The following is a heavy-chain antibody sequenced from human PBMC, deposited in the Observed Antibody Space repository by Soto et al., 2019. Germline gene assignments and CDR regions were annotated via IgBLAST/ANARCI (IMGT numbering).Heavy chain of an antibody. CDR3: VEGYCLSTSCWVLGYYGMDV. D-gene: IGHD2-2*01. J-gene: IGHJ6*04. V-gene: IGHV1-69*13. Sequence: SVKVSCKASGGTFSSYTISWVRQAPGQGLEWMGGIIPIFGTANYAQKFQGRVTITADESTSTAYMELSSLRSEDTAVYYCVEGYCLSTSCWVLGYYGMDVWGKGTTVTVSS. CDR1: GGTFSSYT. CDR2: IIPIFGTA.